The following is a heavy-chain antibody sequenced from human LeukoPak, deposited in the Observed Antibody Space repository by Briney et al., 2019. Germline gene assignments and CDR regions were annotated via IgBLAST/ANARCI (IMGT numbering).Heavy chain of an antibody. CDR2: ISYDGSNK. V-gene: IGHV3-30*18. D-gene: IGHD1-26*01. CDR1: GFTFSSYG. CDR3: AKDMFGSSYYFDY. Sequence: GGSLRLSCAASGFTFSSYGMHWVRQAPGKGLEWVAVISYDGSNKYYADSVKGRFTISRDNSKNTLYLQMNSLRAEDTAVYYCAKDMFGSSYYFDYWGQGTLVTVSS. J-gene: IGHJ4*02.